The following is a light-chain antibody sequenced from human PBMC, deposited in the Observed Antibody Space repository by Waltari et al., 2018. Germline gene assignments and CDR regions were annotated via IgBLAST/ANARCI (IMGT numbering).Light chain of an antibody. CDR2: WAS. Sequence: DIVMTQSPDFLAVSLGERATINCKSSQSVLYSPNNKNYLAWYQKNPGKPPKLLIYWASNRESGVPDRFSGSGSGTDFTLTISSLQAADVAVYYCQQYYSTPLTFGGGTKVEIK. V-gene: IGKV4-1*01. J-gene: IGKJ4*01. CDR3: QQYYSTPLT. CDR1: QSVLYSPNNKNY.